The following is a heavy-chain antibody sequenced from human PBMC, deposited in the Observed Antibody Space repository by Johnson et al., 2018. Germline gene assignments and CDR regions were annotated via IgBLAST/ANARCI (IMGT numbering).Heavy chain of an antibody. CDR1: GFIFSSYG. J-gene: IGHJ3*02. V-gene: IGHV3-30*18. D-gene: IGHD3-22*01. CDR3: AKAVDRSGYSGVVAFDI. CDR2: ISYDGINT. Sequence: QVQLVESGGGVVQPGRSLRLSCAASGFIFSSYGMHWVRQAPGKGLEWVAVISYDGINTYYEDSVKGRFSISRENSKNTLYLQMNSLRAEDTAVYYCAKAVDRSGYSGVVAFDIWGQGTMVTVSS.